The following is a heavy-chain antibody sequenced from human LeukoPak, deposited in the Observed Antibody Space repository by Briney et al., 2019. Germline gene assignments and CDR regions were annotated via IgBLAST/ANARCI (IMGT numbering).Heavy chain of an antibody. D-gene: IGHD6-6*01. CDR3: ARDHEYSSSSDFDY. J-gene: IGHJ4*02. V-gene: IGHV1-2*02. CDR1: GYTFTGYY. Sequence: ASVKVSCKGSGYTFTGYYMHWVRQAPGQGLEWMGWINPNSGGTNYAQKFQGRVTMTRDTSISTAYMELSRLRSDDTAVYYCARDHEYSSSSDFDYWGQGTLVTVSS. CDR2: INPNSGGT.